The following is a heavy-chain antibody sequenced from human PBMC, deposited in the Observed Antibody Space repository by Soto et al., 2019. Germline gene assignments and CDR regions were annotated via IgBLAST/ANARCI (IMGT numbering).Heavy chain of an antibody. J-gene: IGHJ6*02. Sequence: QVQLQESGPGLVKPSQTLSLTCTVSGGSISSGDYYWSWIRQPPGKGLEWIGYIYYSGSTYYNPSLKSRVTXSXDXTKNQFSLKLRSVTAADTAVYYCARVQLVRSPAYYYSYGMDVWGQGTTVTVSS. V-gene: IGHV4-30-4*01. CDR3: ARVQLVRSPAYYYSYGMDV. CDR2: IYYSGST. CDR1: GGSISSGDYY. D-gene: IGHD6-6*01.